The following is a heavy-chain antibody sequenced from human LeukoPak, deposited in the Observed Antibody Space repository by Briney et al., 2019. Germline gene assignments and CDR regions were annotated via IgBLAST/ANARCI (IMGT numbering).Heavy chain of an antibody. CDR3: ARDPDTMVRGVLDY. V-gene: IGHV3-30-3*01. CDR1: GFTFSSYA. J-gene: IGHJ4*02. CDR2: ISYDGSNK. Sequence: GSLRLSCAASGFTFSSYAMHWVRQAPGKGLEWVAVISYDGSNKYYAGSVKGRFTISRDNSKNTLYLQMNSLRAEDTAVYYCARDPDTMVRGVLDYWGQGTLVTVSS. D-gene: IGHD3-10*01.